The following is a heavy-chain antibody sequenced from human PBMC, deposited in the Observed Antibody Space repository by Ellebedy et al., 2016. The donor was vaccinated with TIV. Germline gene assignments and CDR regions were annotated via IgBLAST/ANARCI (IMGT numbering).Heavy chain of an antibody. CDR2: TIPIFGTA. CDR3: ARAFRYDTVWSPWATDWFDP. Sequence: AASVKVSCKASGGTFSNDAISWVRQAPGHGLEWMGGTIPIFGTANYAQKFQGRVTITADESTSTACMELSSLTSEETAMYYCARAFRYDTVWSPWATDWFDPWGQGALVTVSS. V-gene: IGHV1-69*13. CDR1: GGTFSNDA. J-gene: IGHJ5*02. D-gene: IGHD1-26*01.